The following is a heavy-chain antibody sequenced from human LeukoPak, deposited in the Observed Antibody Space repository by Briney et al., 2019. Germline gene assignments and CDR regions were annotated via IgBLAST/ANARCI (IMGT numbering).Heavy chain of an antibody. V-gene: IGHV3-53*01. D-gene: IGHD5-18*01. CDR1: GFTVSSNY. Sequence: GGSLRLSCAASGFTVSSNYMSWVRQAPGKGLEWVPVIYSGGSTYYADSVKGRFTISRDNSKNTLYLQMNSLRAEDTAVYYCARDSSYGYIDYWGQGTLVTVSS. CDR2: IYSGGST. CDR3: ARDSSYGYIDY. J-gene: IGHJ4*02.